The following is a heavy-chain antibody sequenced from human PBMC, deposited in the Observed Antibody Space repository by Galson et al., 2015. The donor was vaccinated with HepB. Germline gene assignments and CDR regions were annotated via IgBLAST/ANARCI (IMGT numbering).Heavy chain of an antibody. V-gene: IGHV3-23*01. CDR2: ISGSGGST. CDR3: AKYREITMIVPLPTAFDI. CDR1: GFTFSSYA. J-gene: IGHJ3*02. D-gene: IGHD3-22*01. Sequence: SLRLSCAASGFTFSSYAMSWVRQAPGKGLEWVSAISGSGGSTYYADSVKGRFTISRDNSKNTLYLQMNSLRAEDTAVYYCAKYREITMIVPLPTAFDIWGQGTMVTVSS.